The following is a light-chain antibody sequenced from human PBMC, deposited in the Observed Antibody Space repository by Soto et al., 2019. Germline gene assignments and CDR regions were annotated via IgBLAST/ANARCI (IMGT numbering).Light chain of an antibody. Sequence: QSVLTQPASVSGSPGQSITISCTGTSSDVGGYDYVSWYQQHPGKAPKFMIYDVSNRPSGVSNRFSGSKSGNTASLTISGLQAEDEADYYCSSYTSSRTLVFGTGTKLTVL. J-gene: IGLJ1*01. CDR1: SSDVGGYDY. CDR2: DVS. CDR3: SSYTSSRTLV. V-gene: IGLV2-14*01.